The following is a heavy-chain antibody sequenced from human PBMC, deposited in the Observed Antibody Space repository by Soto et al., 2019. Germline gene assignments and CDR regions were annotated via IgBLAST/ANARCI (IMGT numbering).Heavy chain of an antibody. CDR3: ARHYFLRGVRGVVRFDP. D-gene: IGHD3-10*01. V-gene: IGHV4-39*01. CDR1: GGSISSSSYY. CDR2: IYYSGST. Sequence: QLQLQESGPGLVKPSETLSLTCTVSGGSISSSSYYWGWIRQPPGKGLEWIGSIYYSGSTYYNPSLKSRVTISVDTSKNQFSLKLSSVTAADTAVYYCARHYFLRGVRGVVRFDPWGQGTLVTVSS. J-gene: IGHJ5*02.